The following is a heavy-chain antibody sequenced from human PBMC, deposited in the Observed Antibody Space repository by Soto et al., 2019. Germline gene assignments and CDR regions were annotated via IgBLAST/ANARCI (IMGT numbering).Heavy chain of an antibody. CDR1: GFTCSSYG. CDR3: ARGLHSLFDY. V-gene: IGHV3-33*01. Sequence: GGPLRLCCGASGFTCSSYGMHWVRQAPGKGLEWVAVIWYDGNNKYYADCVKGRFAISRDNSHNTLYVQLTSLRAEGTAVYYCARGLHSLFDYWGQGSLVTVSS. J-gene: IGHJ4*02. D-gene: IGHD2-21*01. CDR2: IWYDGNNK.